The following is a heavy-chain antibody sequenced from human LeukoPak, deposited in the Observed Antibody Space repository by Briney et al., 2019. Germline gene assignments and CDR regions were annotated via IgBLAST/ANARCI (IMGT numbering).Heavy chain of an antibody. Sequence: ASVKVSCKASGGTFSSYAISWVRQAPGQGLEWMGRVIPIFGTANHAQRFQGRVTITTDESTSTAYMELSSLRSEDTAVYYCASDVTIFGVRDYYFDYWGQGTLVTVSS. J-gene: IGHJ4*02. V-gene: IGHV1-69*05. CDR1: GGTFSSYA. D-gene: IGHD3-3*01. CDR3: ASDVTIFGVRDYYFDY. CDR2: VIPIFGTA.